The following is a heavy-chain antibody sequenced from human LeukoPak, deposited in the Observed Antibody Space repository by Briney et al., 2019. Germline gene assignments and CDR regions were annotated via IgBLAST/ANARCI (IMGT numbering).Heavy chain of an antibody. V-gene: IGHV3-64*01. Sequence: GGSLRLSCAASGFTFSNYAMHWVRQAPGKGLEYVSAISFNGGSTYYANSVKGRFTISRDNSKNTLYLQMNSLRAEDTAVYYCARDQVAALVFGNWGQGTLVTVSS. CDR1: GFTFSNYA. D-gene: IGHD6-6*01. CDR2: ISFNGGST. CDR3: ARDQVAALVFGN. J-gene: IGHJ4*02.